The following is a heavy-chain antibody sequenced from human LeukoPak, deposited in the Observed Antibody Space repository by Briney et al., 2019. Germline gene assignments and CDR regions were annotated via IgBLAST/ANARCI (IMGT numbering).Heavy chain of an antibody. J-gene: IGHJ2*01. D-gene: IGHD3-3*01. V-gene: IGHV4-4*07. Sequence: SETLSLTCTVSGGSISSYYWSWIRQPAGKGLEWIGRIYTSGSTNYNPSLKSRVTMSVDTSKNQFSLKLSSVTAADTAVYYCARGRSGYYTRRWYSDLWGRGTLVTVSS. CDR1: GGSISSYY. CDR2: IYTSGST. CDR3: ARGRSGYYTRRWYSDL.